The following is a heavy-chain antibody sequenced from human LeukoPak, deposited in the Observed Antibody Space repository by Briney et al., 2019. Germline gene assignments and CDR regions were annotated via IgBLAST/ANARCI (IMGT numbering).Heavy chain of an antibody. J-gene: IGHJ4*02. CDR1: GGSISSSSYY. V-gene: IGHV4-39*02. CDR3: ARERRVVRDFDY. CDR2: IYYSGST. Sequence: NTSETLSLTCTVSGGSISSSSYYWGWIRQLPGKGLEWIGSIYYSGSTYYNPSLKSRVTISVDTSKNQFSLKLSSVTAADTAVYYCARERRVVRDFDYWGQGTLVTVSS. D-gene: IGHD3-10*01.